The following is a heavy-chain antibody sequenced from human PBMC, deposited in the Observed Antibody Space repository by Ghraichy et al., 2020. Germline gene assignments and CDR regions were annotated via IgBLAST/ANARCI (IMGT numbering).Heavy chain of an antibody. D-gene: IGHD6-13*01. V-gene: IGHV5-51*01. CDR3: ARRPNIAAAGPDY. CDR1: GYSFTSYW. Sequence: GESLNISCKGSGYSFTSYWIGWVRQMPGKGLEWMGIIYPGDSDTRYSPSFQGQVTISADKSISTAYLQWSSLKASDTAMYYCARRPNIAAAGPDYWGQGTLVTVSS. CDR2: IYPGDSDT. J-gene: IGHJ4*02.